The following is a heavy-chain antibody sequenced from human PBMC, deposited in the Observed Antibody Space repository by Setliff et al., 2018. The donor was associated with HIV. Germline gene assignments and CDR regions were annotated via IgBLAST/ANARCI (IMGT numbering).Heavy chain of an antibody. D-gene: IGHD2-15*01. CDR1: GFTFTSYA. V-gene: IGHV3-23*01. J-gene: IGHJ4*02. CDR3: AKSWSGSYFDY. CDR2: IRGSGGNT. Sequence: GESLKISCAASGFTFTSYAMSWVRQAPGKGLEWVSVIRGSGGNTYYADSVKGRFTISRDKNTLYLQMNSLRAEDTAVYYCAKSWSGSYFDYWGQGTLVTVSS.